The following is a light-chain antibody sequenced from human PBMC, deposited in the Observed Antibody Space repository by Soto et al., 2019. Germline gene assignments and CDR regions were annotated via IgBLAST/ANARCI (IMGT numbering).Light chain of an antibody. CDR2: EVT. CDR1: SSDVGNYNF. J-gene: IGLJ3*02. Sequence: QSALTQPPSASGSPGQSVTISCTGTSSDVGNYNFVSWYQQHPGEAPKLIIYEVTKRPSGVPDRFSGSKSGNMASLTVSGLQAEDEADYYCSSYAGSNNLVFGGGTKLTVL. V-gene: IGLV2-8*01. CDR3: SSYAGSNNLV.